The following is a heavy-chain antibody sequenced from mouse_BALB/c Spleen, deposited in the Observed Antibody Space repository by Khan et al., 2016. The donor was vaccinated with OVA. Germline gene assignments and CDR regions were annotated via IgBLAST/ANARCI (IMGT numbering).Heavy chain of an antibody. CDR2: ISSGGDYT. CDR3: ASYLTGSFAY. D-gene: IGHD4-1*01. V-gene: IGHV5-6*01. Sequence: EVQLVESGADLVKPGGSLKLSCAASGFTFSSYSMSWVRQTPDKRLEWVATISSGGDYTYYPDNLKGRFTISRDNAKNTLYLQMSSLKSEDTAVYYCASYLTGSFAYWGQGTLVTVSA. J-gene: IGHJ3*01. CDR1: GFTFSSYS.